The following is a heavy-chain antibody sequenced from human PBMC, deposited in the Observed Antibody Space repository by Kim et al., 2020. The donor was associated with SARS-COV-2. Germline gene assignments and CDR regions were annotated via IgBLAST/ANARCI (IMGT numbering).Heavy chain of an antibody. CDR1: GGSISSSNW. J-gene: IGHJ3*02. D-gene: IGHD1-26*01. CDR2: IYHSGST. Sequence: SETLSLTCAVSGGSISSSNWWSWVRQPPGKGLEWIGEIYHSGSTNYNPSLKSRVTISVDKSKNQFSLKLSSVTAADTAVYYCARDPDPYGHSDRWAFDIWGQGTMVTVSS. CDR3: ARDPDPYGHSDRWAFDI. V-gene: IGHV4-4*02.